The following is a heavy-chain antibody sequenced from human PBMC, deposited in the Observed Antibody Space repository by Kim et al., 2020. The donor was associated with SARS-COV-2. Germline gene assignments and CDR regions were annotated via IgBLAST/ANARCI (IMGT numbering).Heavy chain of an antibody. CDR3: ARAWNLEY. CDR2: IKQDGSEK. V-gene: IGHV3-7*03. CDR1: GFPFSSYY. Sequence: GGSLRLSCAASGFPFSSYYMSWVRQAPGKGLEWVANIKQDGSEKYYVDSVKGRATISRDNAKNSLFLLMDSLRAEDTAVYYCARAWNLEYWGQGTLVTVS. J-gene: IGHJ4*02. D-gene: IGHD1-1*01.